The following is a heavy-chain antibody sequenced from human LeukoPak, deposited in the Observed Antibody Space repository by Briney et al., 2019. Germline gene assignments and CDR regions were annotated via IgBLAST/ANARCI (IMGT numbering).Heavy chain of an antibody. J-gene: IGHJ4*02. CDR1: EFTFSTYA. Sequence: GGSLRLSCAASEFTFSTYAMSWVRQTPEKGLEWVSTISSSGSRTYYVDSVKGRFTVSRDNSNNTVYLQMNSLRAEDTAVYYCAKWKYSNSGIDDYWGQGTLATVSS. D-gene: IGHD6-6*01. CDR3: AKWKYSNSGIDDY. V-gene: IGHV3-23*01. CDR2: ISSSGSRT.